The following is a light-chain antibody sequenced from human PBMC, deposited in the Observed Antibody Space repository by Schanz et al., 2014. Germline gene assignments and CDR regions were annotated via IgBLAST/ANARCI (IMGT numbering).Light chain of an antibody. J-gene: IGLJ3*02. CDR3: SSYMSSSHWV. V-gene: IGLV2-8*01. Sequence: QSALTQPPSASGSPGQSVTISCTGTSSDVGAYNFVSWYEQHPGKAPKLLIYNVNERPSGVPDRFSGSKSGNTASLTISGLQAEDEADYYCSSYMSSSHWVFGGGTKLTVL. CDR1: SSDVGAYNF. CDR2: NVN.